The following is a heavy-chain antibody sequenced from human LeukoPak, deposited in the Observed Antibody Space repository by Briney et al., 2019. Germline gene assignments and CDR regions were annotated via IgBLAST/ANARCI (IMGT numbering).Heavy chain of an antibody. CDR1: GFTFSSYS. CDR3: ASPPSSSWSFFP. Sequence: GGSLRLSCAASGFTFSSYSMNWVRQAPGKGLEWVSSISSSSSYIYYADSVKGRFTISRDNAKNSLYLQMNSLRAEDTAVYYCASPPSSSWSFFPWGQGTLVTVSS. V-gene: IGHV3-21*01. D-gene: IGHD6-13*01. J-gene: IGHJ5*02. CDR2: ISSSSSYI.